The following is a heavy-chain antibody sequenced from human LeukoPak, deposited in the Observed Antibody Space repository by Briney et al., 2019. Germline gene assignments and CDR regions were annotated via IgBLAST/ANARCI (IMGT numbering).Heavy chain of an antibody. V-gene: IGHV3-23*01. CDR3: VTRGTTGTKYLEH. J-gene: IGHJ4*02. Sequence: GGSLRLSCAASGFTFSSYVMTWVRQAPGIGLEWVSTISVGGGSTYYADSVKGRFTISRDNTKNTLHLQMNSLRVGDTAVYYCVTRGTTGTKYLEHWGQGTLVTVSS. CDR1: GFTFSSYV. CDR2: ISVGGGST. D-gene: IGHD1-1*01.